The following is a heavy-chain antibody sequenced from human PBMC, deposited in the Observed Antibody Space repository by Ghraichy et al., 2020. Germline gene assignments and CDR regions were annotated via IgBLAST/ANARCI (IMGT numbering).Heavy chain of an antibody. Sequence: GGSLRLSCSGSGFTFSKFGMHWVRQAPGKGLEYVSTITSKGGRTHYADAVKGRFTISRDSSKNTVYLQMSSVTTDDTAVYYCVRVSNILTGSFYYWGQGTQITVSS. CDR2: ITSKGGRT. J-gene: IGHJ4*02. D-gene: IGHD3-9*01. CDR1: GFTFSKFG. CDR3: VRVSNILTGSFYY. V-gene: IGHV3-64D*09.